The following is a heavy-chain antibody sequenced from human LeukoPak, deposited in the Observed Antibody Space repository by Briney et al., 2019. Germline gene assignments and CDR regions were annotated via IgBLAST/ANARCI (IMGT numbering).Heavy chain of an antibody. Sequence: SETLSLTCTVSGGSISSYYWSWIRQPPGKGLEWIGYIYYSGSTNYNPSLKSRVTISVGTSKNQFSLKLSSVTAADTAVYYCARPSSSGYYPYWFDPCGQGTLITVSS. CDR3: ARPSSSGYYPYWFDP. J-gene: IGHJ5*02. CDR2: IYYSGST. CDR1: GGSISSYY. V-gene: IGHV4-59*01. D-gene: IGHD3-22*01.